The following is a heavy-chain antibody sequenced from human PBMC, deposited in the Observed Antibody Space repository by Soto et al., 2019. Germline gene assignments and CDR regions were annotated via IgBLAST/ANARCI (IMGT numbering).Heavy chain of an antibody. CDR3: ARRIAAHQDHNWFDP. V-gene: IGHV4-59*01. CDR2: IYYSGST. Sequence: QVQLQESGPGLVKPSETLSLTCTVSGGSISSYYWSWIRQPPGKGLEWIGYIYYSGSTNYNPSLKSRVTISVDTSKNQCSLKLSSVTAADTAVYYCARRIAAHQDHNWFDPWGQGTLVTASS. J-gene: IGHJ5*02. CDR1: GGSISSYY. D-gene: IGHD6-13*01.